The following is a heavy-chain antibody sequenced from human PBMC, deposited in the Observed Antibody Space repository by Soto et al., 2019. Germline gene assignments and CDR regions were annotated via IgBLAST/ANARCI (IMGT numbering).Heavy chain of an antibody. CDR1: GAGDTFSNYG. CDR2: TIPAFGTA. CDR3: WRHDKTALPPLDS. D-gene: IGHD1-1*01. Sequence: QVHLVQSGAEVKSPGSAVKVSCKVSGAGDTFSNYGLNWMRQAPGQGLEWMGGTIPAFGTANYAQKFQGRVTRTADTSTTNAYMELSSLRSDDTAVYYCWRHDKTALPPLDSWGQGTLVSVSS. J-gene: IGHJ4*02. V-gene: IGHV1-69*06.